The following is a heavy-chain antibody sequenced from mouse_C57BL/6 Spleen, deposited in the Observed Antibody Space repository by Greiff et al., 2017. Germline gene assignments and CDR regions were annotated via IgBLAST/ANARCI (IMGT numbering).Heavy chain of an antibody. CDR1: GYTFTSYW. CDR3: AGGTGTGED. D-gene: IGHD4-1*01. Sequence: QVQLQQPGAELVRPGTSVKLSCKASGYTFTSYWMHWVKQRPGQGLEWIGVIDPSDSYTNYNQKFKGKATLTVDHSSSTAYMQLSSLTSEDSAVYYCAGGTGTGEDWGKGTTLTVAS. V-gene: IGHV1-59*01. J-gene: IGHJ2*01. CDR2: IDPSDSYT.